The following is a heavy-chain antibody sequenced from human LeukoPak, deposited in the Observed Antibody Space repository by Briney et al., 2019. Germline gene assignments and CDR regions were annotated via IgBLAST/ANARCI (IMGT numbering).Heavy chain of an antibody. V-gene: IGHV4-38-2*01. Sequence: GSLRLSCAASEFSVGSNYMTWVRQAPGKGLEWIGSIYYSGSTYYNPSLKSLVTISVDTSKNQFSLKLSSVTAADTAVYYCARQDYGDYLPPIDYWGQGTLVTVSS. CDR3: ARQDYGDYLPPIDY. CDR2: IYYSGST. D-gene: IGHD4-17*01. J-gene: IGHJ4*02. CDR1: EFSVGSNY.